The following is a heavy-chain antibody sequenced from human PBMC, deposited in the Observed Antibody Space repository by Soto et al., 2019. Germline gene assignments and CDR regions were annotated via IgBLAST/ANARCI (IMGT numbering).Heavy chain of an antibody. CDR2: ISGGGHNT. D-gene: IGHD1-1*01. CDR1: GFTFSSYA. V-gene: IGHV3-23*01. J-gene: IGHJ6*02. CDR3: AKDLHWYGMDV. Sequence: GGSLRLSCAASGFTFSSYAISWIRLSPGKGLEWVSVISGGGHNTYYTPSVKGRFTISRDDFKNTLYLQMNSLRTEDTAMYYCAKDLHWYGMDVWGQGTTVTVSS.